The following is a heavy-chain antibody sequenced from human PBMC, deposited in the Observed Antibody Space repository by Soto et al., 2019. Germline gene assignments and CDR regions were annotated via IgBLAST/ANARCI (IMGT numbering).Heavy chain of an antibody. J-gene: IGHJ4*02. CDR2: TYYRSQWYT. Sequence: SQTLSLTCAMSGDSVSSNSAAWNWIRQSPSRGLEWLGRTYYRSQWYTDYAVSMKNRITINPDTSKNQFSLQLNSVTPEDTAVYYCARSTDSSFDYWGQGTLVTVS. CDR3: ARSTDSSFDY. D-gene: IGHD6-13*01. V-gene: IGHV6-1*01. CDR1: GDSVSSNSAA.